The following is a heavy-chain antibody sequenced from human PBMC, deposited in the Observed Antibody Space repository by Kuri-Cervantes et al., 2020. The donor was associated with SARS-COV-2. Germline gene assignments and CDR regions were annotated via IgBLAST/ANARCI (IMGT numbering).Heavy chain of an antibody. V-gene: IGHV4-34*01. CDR3: ARVDGDYVDWYFDL. J-gene: IGHJ2*01. CDR1: GGSFSGYY. D-gene: IGHD4-17*01. CDR2: INHSGST. Sequence: LRLSCAVYGGSFSGYYWSWIRQPPGKGLEWIGEINHSGSTNYNPSLKSRVTISVDTSKNQFSLKLSSVTAADTAVYYCARVDGDYVDWYFDLWGRGTLVTVSS.